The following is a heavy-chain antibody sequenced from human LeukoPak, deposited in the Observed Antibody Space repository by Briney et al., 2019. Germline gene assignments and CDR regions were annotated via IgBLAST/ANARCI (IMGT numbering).Heavy chain of an antibody. J-gene: IGHJ1*01. CDR1: GGSISSGGYY. V-gene: IGHV4-31*03. D-gene: IGHD3-22*01. CDR2: IYYSGST. Sequence: PSETLSLTCTVSGGSISSGGYYWSWIRQHPGKGLEWIGYIYYSGSTYYNPSLKSRVTISVDTSKNQFSLKLSSVTAADTAVYYCARGRRDDSSGYYYVGRFDFQHWGQGTLVTVSS. CDR3: ARGRRDDSSGYYYVGRFDFQH.